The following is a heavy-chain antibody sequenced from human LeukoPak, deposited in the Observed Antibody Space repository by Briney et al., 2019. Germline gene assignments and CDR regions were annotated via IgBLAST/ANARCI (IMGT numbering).Heavy chain of an antibody. CDR2: ISGSGSTI. Sequence: GGSLRLSCAASGFTFSDYYMSWIRQAPGKGLEWVSYISGSGSTIYYADSVKGRFTISRDNAKNSLYLQMNSLRAEDTAVYYCARAPRMNVPATEFDYWGQGTLVTVSS. V-gene: IGHV3-11*01. CDR1: GFTFSDYY. D-gene: IGHD2-2*01. CDR3: ARAPRMNVPATEFDY. J-gene: IGHJ4*02.